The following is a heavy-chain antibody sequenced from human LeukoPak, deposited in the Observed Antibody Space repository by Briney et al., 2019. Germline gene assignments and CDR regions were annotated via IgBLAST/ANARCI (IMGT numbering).Heavy chain of an antibody. CDR1: GFTFSSYA. D-gene: IGHD1-14*01. V-gene: IGHV3-30-3*01. J-gene: IGHJ4*02. CDR2: ISYDGSNK. CDR3: ARDRSRYFDY. Sequence: TGGSLRLSCAASGFTFSSYAMHWVRQAPGKGLEWVAVISYDGSNKYYADSVKGRFTISRDNSKNTLYLQMNSLKAEDTAVYYWARDRSRYFDYWGQGTRVTFSS.